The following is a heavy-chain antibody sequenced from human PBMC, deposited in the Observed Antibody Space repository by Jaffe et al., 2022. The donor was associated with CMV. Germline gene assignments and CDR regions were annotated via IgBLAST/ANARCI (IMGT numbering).Heavy chain of an antibody. Sequence: EVQLVESGGGLVQPGRSLRLSCAASGFTFDDYAMHWVRQAPGKGLEWVSGISWNSGRIGYADSVKGRFTISRDNAKNSLYLQMNSLRAEDTALYYCAKDTHGTYYYYGMDVWGQGTTVTVSS. CDR2: ISWNSGRI. V-gene: IGHV3-9*01. J-gene: IGHJ6*02. CDR1: GFTFDDYA. CDR3: AKDTHGTYYYYGMDV.